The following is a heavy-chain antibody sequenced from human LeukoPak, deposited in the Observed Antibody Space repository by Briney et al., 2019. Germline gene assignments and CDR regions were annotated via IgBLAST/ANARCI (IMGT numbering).Heavy chain of an antibody. V-gene: IGHV4-61*01. D-gene: IGHD1-26*01. CDR3: ARAAYSGSYHSDY. CDR2: IYYSGST. J-gene: IGHJ4*02. Sequence: SETLSLTCTVSGGSVNSGSYYWNWIRQPPGKGLGWIGYIYYSGSTNYNPSLKSRVTISVDTSKNQFSLKLSSVTAADTAVYYCARAAYSGSYHSDYWGQGTLVTVSS. CDR1: GGSVNSGSYY.